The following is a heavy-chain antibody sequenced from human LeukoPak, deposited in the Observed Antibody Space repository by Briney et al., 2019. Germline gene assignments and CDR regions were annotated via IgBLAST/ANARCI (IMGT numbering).Heavy chain of an antibody. CDR2: INSYNGNT. Sequence: ASVKVFCKASGYTFTSYGISWVRPAPGQWVGWMGWINSYNGNTNYAQKLQGRATMTTDTSTSTAYMELRSLRSDDTAVYYCARDRREYIAAAGPPDFDYWGQGTLVTVSS. CDR1: GYTFTSYG. V-gene: IGHV1-18*01. J-gene: IGHJ4*02. D-gene: IGHD6-13*01. CDR3: ARDRREYIAAAGPPDFDY.